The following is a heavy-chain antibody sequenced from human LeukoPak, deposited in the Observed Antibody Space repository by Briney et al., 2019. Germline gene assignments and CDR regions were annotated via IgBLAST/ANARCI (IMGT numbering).Heavy chain of an antibody. CDR2: INPSGGST. Sequence: ASVKVSCKASGYTFTSYYMHWVRQAPGQGLEWMGIINPSGGSTSYARKFQGRVTMTRDTSTSTVYMELSSLRSEDTAVYYCARAPLQIVAQDYWGQGTLVTVSS. J-gene: IGHJ4*02. CDR1: GYTFTSYY. V-gene: IGHV1-46*01. D-gene: IGHD3-22*01. CDR3: ARAPLQIVAQDY.